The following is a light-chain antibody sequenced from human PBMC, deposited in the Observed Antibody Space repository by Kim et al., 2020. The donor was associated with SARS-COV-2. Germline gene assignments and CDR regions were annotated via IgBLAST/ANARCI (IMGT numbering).Light chain of an antibody. CDR3: QQRSNLIT. J-gene: IGKJ5*01. CDR1: QSVSSY. V-gene: IGKV3-11*01. CDR2: DAS. Sequence: LSPGERATLSRRASQSVSSYLAWYQQKPGQAPRLLIDDASNRATGIPARFSGSGSGTDFTLTISSLEPEDFAVYYCQQRSNLITFGQGTRLEIK.